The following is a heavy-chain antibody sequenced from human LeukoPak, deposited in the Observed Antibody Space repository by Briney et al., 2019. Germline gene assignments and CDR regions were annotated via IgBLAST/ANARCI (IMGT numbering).Heavy chain of an antibody. CDR1: GFTFSSYS. Sequence: GGSLRLSCAASGFTFSSYSMNWVRQAPGKGLEWVSSISSSSSYIYYADSVKGRFTISRDNAKNSLYLQMNGLRAEDTAVYYCASDSSSWRIPADYWGQGTLVTVSS. CDR3: ASDSSSWRIPADY. V-gene: IGHV3-21*01. J-gene: IGHJ4*02. CDR2: ISSSSSYI. D-gene: IGHD6-13*01.